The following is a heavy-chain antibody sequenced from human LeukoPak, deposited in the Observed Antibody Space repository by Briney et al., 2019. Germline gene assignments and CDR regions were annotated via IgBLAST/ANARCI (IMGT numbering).Heavy chain of an antibody. V-gene: IGHV3-48*04. CDR1: GFTFSSYS. CDR2: ISSSSSTI. Sequence: PGGSLRLSCAASGFTFSSYSMNWVRKAPGKGLEWVSYISSSSSTIYYADSVKGRFTISRDNAKNSLYLQMNSLRAEDTAVYYCARVVFREQWLRDLDYWGQGTLVTVSS. CDR3: ARVVFREQWLRDLDY. D-gene: IGHD6-19*01. J-gene: IGHJ4*02.